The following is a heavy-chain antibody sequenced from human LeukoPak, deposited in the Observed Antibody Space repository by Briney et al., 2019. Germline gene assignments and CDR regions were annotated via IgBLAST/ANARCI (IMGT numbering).Heavy chain of an antibody. CDR3: ARDSGEYYFDY. CDR2: INAGSGNT. V-gene: IGHV1-3*01. CDR1: GFTFTSYA. D-gene: IGHD2-15*01. Sequence: GGSLRLSCAASGFTFTSYAMHWVRQAPGQRLEWMGWINAGSGNTKYSQNFQGRVTISRDTSASTAYMELSSLTSEDTAVYYCARDSGEYYFDYWGQGTLVTVSS. J-gene: IGHJ4*02.